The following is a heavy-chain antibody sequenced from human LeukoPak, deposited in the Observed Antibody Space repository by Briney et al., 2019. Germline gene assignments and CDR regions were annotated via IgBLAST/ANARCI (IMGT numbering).Heavy chain of an antibody. D-gene: IGHD2-21*02. V-gene: IGHV4-39*02. CDR1: GGSISSYY. J-gene: IGHJ4*02. CDR3: ARDEEYCGGDCYVPFDY. Sequence: SETLSLTCTVSGGSISSYYWSWIRQPPGKGLEWIGSIYYSGSTYYNPSLKSRVTISVDTSKNQFSLKLSSVTAADTAVYYCARDEEYCGGDCYVPFDYWGQGTLVTVSS. CDR2: IYYSGST.